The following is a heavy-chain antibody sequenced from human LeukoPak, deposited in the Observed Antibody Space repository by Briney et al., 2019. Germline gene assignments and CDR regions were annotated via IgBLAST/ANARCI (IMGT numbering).Heavy chain of an antibody. CDR2: ISYSGST. V-gene: IGHV4-59*08. D-gene: IGHD2-15*01. CDR3: ARHYCSGGTCYSFDY. CDR1: GGSISGYY. Sequence: SETLSLTCTVSGGSISGYYWSWIRQPPGKGLEWIAYISYSGSTNYNPSLKSRVTISVDTSKNHFSLKLNSVTAADTALYYCARHYCSGGTCYSFDYWGQGTLVTVS. J-gene: IGHJ4*02.